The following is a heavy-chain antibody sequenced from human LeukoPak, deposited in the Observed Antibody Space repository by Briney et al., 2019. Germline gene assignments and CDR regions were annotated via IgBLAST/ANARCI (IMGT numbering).Heavy chain of an antibody. Sequence: GGSLRLSCAASGFTFSIYAMNWVRQAPGKGLEWVSYITSTSSTIYYADSVKGRFTISRDNAKNSLHLQMNSLRDEDTAVYYCARDGLDAFGMWGQGTMVTVSS. D-gene: IGHD3/OR15-3a*01. CDR1: GFTFSIYA. CDR2: ITSTSSTI. J-gene: IGHJ3*02. V-gene: IGHV3-48*02. CDR3: ARDGLDAFGM.